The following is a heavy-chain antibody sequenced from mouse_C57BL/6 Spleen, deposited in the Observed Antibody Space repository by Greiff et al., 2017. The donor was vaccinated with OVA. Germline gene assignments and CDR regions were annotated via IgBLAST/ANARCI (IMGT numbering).Heavy chain of an antibody. CDR1: GYAFSSSW. D-gene: IGHD2-2*01. V-gene: IGHV1-82*01. CDR3: ARKGGYGYGDY. CDR2: IYPGDGDT. J-gene: IGHJ4*01. Sequence: VQLQQSGPELVKPGASVKISCKASGYAFSSSWMNWVKQRPGKGLEWIGRIYPGDGDTNYNGKFKGKATLTADKSSSTAYMQLSSLTSEDSAVYFCARKGGYGYGDYWGQGTSVTVSS.